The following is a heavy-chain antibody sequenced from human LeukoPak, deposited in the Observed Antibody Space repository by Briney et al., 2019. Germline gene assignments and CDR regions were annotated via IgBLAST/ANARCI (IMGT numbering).Heavy chain of an antibody. V-gene: IGHV3-23*01. J-gene: IGHJ4*02. Sequence: GGSLRLSCAASGFTFSSNGMNWVRQAPGKGLEWVSYISATGGTIYYADSVKGRFTISRDNSKNTLYLQMNSLRAEDTAVYYCAKSPVERYYFDYWGQGTLVTVSS. CDR1: GFTFSSNG. CDR2: ISATGGTI. CDR3: AKSPVERYYFDY.